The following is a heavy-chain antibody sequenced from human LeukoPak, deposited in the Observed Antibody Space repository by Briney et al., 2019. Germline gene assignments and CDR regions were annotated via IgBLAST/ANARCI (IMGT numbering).Heavy chain of an antibody. CDR3: ATYSGYYYY. CDR2: FDPEDGET. D-gene: IGHD3-3*01. V-gene: IGHV1-24*01. Sequence: ASVKVSCKVSGYTLTELAMHWVRQAPGEGLEWMGGFDPEDGETVYAQKFQGRVTMTEDTSTDTAYMELSSLSSEDTAVYFWATYSGYYYYWGQGTLVTVSS. J-gene: IGHJ4*02. CDR1: GYTLTELA.